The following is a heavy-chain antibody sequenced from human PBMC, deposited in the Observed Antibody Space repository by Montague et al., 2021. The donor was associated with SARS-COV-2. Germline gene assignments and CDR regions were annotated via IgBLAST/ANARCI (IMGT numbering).Heavy chain of an antibody. Sequence: SETLSLTCNVSDDSMGGYYWSWIRQSPGKGLEWIGYLYYSGSTSINPSLRSRVTILADTSKNQFSLKMTSVTTADTAVYYCARDSGECYRTTCYRPYYYGLDVWGQGTTVTVSS. V-gene: IGHV4-59*01. J-gene: IGHJ6*02. CDR2: LYYSGST. D-gene: IGHD3-16*02. CDR1: DDSMGGYY. CDR3: ARDSGECYRTTCYRPYYYGLDV.